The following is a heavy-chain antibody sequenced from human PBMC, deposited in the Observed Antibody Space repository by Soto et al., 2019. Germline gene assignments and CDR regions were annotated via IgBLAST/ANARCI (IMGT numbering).Heavy chain of an antibody. Sequence: EVQLLESGGGLVQPGGSLRLSCAASGFTFNSYAMSWVRQAPGKGLEWVSAISGSGGSTYYADSVKGRFTISRDNSKNTLYLQMNSLRAEDTAVYYCAKDQSLHVPIAVAVKTPDYWGQGTLVTVSS. CDR1: GFTFNSYA. D-gene: IGHD6-19*01. V-gene: IGHV3-23*01. CDR3: AKDQSLHVPIAVAVKTPDY. J-gene: IGHJ4*02. CDR2: ISGSGGST.